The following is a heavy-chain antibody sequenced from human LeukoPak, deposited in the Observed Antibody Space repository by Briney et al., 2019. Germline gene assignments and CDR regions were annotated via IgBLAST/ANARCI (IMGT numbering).Heavy chain of an antibody. CDR1: GYSISNAYY. Sequence: SETLSLTCAVSGYSISNAYYWGWIRQPPGKGLEWIASMYHSGSTYYNPSLKSRVTISVDTSKNQFSLKLNSVTAADTAVYYCVRHPRYSTGWAIDYWGQGTLVTVSS. V-gene: IGHV4-38-2*01. J-gene: IGHJ4*02. CDR2: MYHSGST. CDR3: VRHPRYSTGWAIDY. D-gene: IGHD6-19*01.